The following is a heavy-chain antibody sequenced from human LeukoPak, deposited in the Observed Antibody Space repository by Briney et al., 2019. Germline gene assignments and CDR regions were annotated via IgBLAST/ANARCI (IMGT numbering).Heavy chain of an antibody. CDR2: INLNSGGT. Sequence: ASVKVSCKASGFTFSDYYIHWVRQAPGQGLDYMGHINLNSGGTFYVQKFQGRVTMTSDTSISTAYMDLSRLTSDHTAVYFCASDPSSSDNFFDFWGQGTLVTVSS. CDR1: GFTFSDYY. CDR3: ASDPSSSDNFFDF. V-gene: IGHV1-2*06. D-gene: IGHD6-6*01. J-gene: IGHJ4*02.